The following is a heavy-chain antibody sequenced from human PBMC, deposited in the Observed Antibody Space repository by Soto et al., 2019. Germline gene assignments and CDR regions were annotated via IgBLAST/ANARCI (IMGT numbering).Heavy chain of an antibody. V-gene: IGHV4-34*01. D-gene: IGHD3-3*01. J-gene: IGHJ6*03. CDR2: INHSGST. Sequence: SETLSLTCAVYGGSFSGYYWSWIRQPPGKGLEWIGEINHSGSTNYNPSLKSRVTISVDTSKNQFSLKLSSVTAADTAVYYCAGHDFWKHCYYMAVWGRGTTVTVSS. CDR1: GGSFSGYY. CDR3: AGHDFWKHCYYMAV.